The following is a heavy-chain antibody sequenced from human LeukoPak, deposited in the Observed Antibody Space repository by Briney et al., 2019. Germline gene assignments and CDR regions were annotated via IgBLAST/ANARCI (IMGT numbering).Heavy chain of an antibody. CDR3: AQTTGWPGFDF. D-gene: IGHD6-19*01. V-gene: IGHV4-59*08. J-gene: IGHJ4*02. CDR1: GASTSSRY. Sequence: PSETLSLTCSASGASTSSRYWSWLRQSPGRTREWIGHIYNGRNTKYNPSLTSRVTISVDTSKNQFSLRMTSVTAADTAIYYCAQTTGWPGFDFWGPGALVTVSS. CDR2: IYNGRNT.